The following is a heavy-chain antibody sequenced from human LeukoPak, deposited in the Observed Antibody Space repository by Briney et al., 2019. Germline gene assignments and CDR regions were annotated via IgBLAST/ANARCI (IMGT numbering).Heavy chain of an antibody. CDR1: GYTFTSYG. D-gene: IGHD3-22*01. CDR3: ARDWYYYDSSGYRPIDY. J-gene: IGHJ4*02. CDR2: ISAYNGNT. V-gene: IGHV1-18*01. Sequence: GASVKVSCKASGYTFTSYGISWVRQAPGQGLEWMGWISAYNGNTNYAQKLQGRVTMTTDTSTSTAYMELRSLRSDDTAVYYCARDWYYYDSSGYRPIDYWGQGTLVTVSS.